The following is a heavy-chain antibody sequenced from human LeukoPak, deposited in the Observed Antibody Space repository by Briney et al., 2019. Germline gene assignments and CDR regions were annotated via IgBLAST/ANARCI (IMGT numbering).Heavy chain of an antibody. CDR3: YGSGRERAGY. Sequence: PSGTLSLTCAVSGGSISSSNWWSWVRQPPGKGLEWIGEIYHSGSTNYNPSLKSRVTISLDTSKNQFSLKMSSVTAADTAVYYCYGSGRERAGYWGQGTLVTVSS. CDR2: IYHSGST. D-gene: IGHD3-10*01. J-gene: IGHJ4*02. CDR1: GGSISSSNW. V-gene: IGHV4-4*02.